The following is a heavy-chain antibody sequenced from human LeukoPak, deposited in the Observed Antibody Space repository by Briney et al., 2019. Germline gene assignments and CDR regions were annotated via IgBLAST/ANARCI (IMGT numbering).Heavy chain of an antibody. D-gene: IGHD2-2*01. CDR1: GFTFSSYA. CDR2: ISGSGGST. V-gene: IGHV3-23*01. Sequence: GGSLRLSCAASGFTFSSYAMSWVRQAPGKGLEWVSAISGSGGSTYYADSVKGRFTISRDNSKNTLYLQMNSLRAEDTAVYYCAEALGDCSSASCQDYWGQGTLVTVSS. J-gene: IGHJ4*02. CDR3: AEALGDCSSASCQDY.